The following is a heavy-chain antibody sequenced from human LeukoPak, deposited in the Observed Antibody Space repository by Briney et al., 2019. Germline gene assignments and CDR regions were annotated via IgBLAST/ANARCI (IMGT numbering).Heavy chain of an antibody. Sequence: GGSLRLSCAASGFTFDDYGMSWVRQAPGKGLEWVSGINWNGGSTGYADSVKGRFTISRDNAKNSLYLQMNSLRAEDTALYYCARITMIVVAYPADYYMDVWGKGTTVTVSS. J-gene: IGHJ6*03. V-gene: IGHV3-20*04. CDR1: GFTFDDYG. CDR2: INWNGGST. CDR3: ARITMIVVAYPADYYMDV. D-gene: IGHD3-22*01.